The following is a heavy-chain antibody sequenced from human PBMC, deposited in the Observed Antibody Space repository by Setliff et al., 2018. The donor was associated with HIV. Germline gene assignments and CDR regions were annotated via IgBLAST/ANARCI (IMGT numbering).Heavy chain of an antibody. CDR3: ARDKDAIYYVSGSFFYYYYMDV. CDR1: GYTLTELS. Sequence: VASVKVSCKVSGYTLTELSRHWVRQAPGKGLEWMGSFDPKDGKTRYAQKFQGRVTITADKSTSTAYMELSSLRSEDTAVYYCARDKDAIYYVSGSFFYYYYMDVWGKGTTVTVSS. D-gene: IGHD3-10*01. V-gene: IGHV1-24*01. J-gene: IGHJ6*03. CDR2: FDPKDGKT.